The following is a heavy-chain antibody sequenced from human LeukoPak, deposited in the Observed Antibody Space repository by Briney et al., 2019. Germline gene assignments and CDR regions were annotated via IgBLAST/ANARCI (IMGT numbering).Heavy chain of an antibody. D-gene: IGHD2-2*01. J-gene: IGHJ3*02. Sequence: GGSLEISWQGSGSIFTSYWIGGVRRLPGKGRGGMGIIYPGDSDTRYSPSFQGQVTISADKFISTAYLQWSSLKASDTAMYYCARSEYQLLSPDIWGQGTMVTVSS. V-gene: IGHV5-51*01. CDR1: GSIFTSYW. CDR3: ARSEYQLLSPDI. CDR2: IYPGDSDT.